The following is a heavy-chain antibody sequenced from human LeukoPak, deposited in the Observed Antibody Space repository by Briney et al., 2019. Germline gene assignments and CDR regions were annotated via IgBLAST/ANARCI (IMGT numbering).Heavy chain of an antibody. J-gene: IGHJ3*02. CDR2: ISYDGSNK. CDR1: GFTFSSYG. D-gene: IGHD1-26*01. V-gene: IGHV3-30*19. CDR3: ARVVGATGGYAFDI. Sequence: PGGSLRLSCAASGFTFSSYGIHWVRRAPGKGLEWVAVISYDGSNKYYADSVKGRFTISRDNSKNTLYLQMNSLRAEDTAVYYCARVVGATGGYAFDIWGQGTMVTVSS.